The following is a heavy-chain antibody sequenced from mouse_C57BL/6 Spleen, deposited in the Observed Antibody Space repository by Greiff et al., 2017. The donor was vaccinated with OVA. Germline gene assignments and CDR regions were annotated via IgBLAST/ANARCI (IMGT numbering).Heavy chain of an antibody. D-gene: IGHD4-1*01. Sequence: EVKLVESGGGLVKPGGSLKLSCAASGFTFSSYAMSWVRQTPEKRLEWVATISDGGSYTYYPDNVKGRFTISRDTAKNNLYLQMSHLKSEDTAMYYCARDRELTGTGFAYWGQGTLVTVSA. V-gene: IGHV5-4*03. CDR3: ARDRELTGTGFAY. CDR1: GFTFSSYA. J-gene: IGHJ3*01. CDR2: ISDGGSYT.